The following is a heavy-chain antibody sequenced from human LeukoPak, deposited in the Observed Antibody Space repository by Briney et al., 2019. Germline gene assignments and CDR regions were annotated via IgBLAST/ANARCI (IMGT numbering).Heavy chain of an antibody. V-gene: IGHV4-39*07. CDR2: IYYSGTT. CDR3: AKGAGGFSYYNWFDP. D-gene: IGHD5-18*01. Sequence: TAETLSLTCSVSGGSISSSTYYWGWIRQPPGKGLEWIGSIYYSGTTHYSPSLESRVTISVDTSKNQFSLELASVTAADTAIYYCAKGAGGFSYYNWFDPWGQGTLVTVSS. CDR1: GGSISSSTYY. J-gene: IGHJ5*02.